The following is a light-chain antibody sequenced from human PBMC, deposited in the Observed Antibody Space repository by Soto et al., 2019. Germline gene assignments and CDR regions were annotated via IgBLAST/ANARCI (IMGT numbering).Light chain of an antibody. Sequence: EIVLTQSPATLSLSPGERATLSCRASQSVGNSLAWYQQKPGQAPRLLIYGASTRATGIPARFSGSGSGTEFTLTISSLQPEDFAVYYCQQYYNWPRTFGQGTKVDIK. V-gene: IGKV3-15*01. CDR3: QQYYNWPRT. CDR2: GAS. J-gene: IGKJ1*01. CDR1: QSVGNS.